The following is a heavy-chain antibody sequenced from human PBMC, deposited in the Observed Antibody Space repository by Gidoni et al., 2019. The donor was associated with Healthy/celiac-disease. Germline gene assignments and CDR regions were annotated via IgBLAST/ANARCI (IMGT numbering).Heavy chain of an antibody. Sequence: QLQLQESGPGLVKPSETLSLTCTVSGGSISSSSYYWGWIRQPPGKGLEWIGSIYYSGSTYYNPSLKSRVTISVDTSKNQFSLKLSSVTAADTAVYYCARGRDGSGSYFPPPTVYFDYWGQGTLVTVSS. CDR1: GGSISSSSYY. CDR3: ARGRDGSGSYFPPPTVYFDY. J-gene: IGHJ4*02. CDR2: IYYSGST. V-gene: IGHV4-39*01. D-gene: IGHD3-10*01.